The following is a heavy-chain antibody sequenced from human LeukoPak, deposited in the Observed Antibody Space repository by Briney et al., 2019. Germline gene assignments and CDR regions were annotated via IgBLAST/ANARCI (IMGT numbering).Heavy chain of an antibody. V-gene: IGHV4-39*01. CDR3: ARVDTAVALLFDY. D-gene: IGHD5-18*01. J-gene: IGHJ4*02. CDR1: GGSISSSSYY. Sequence: PSETLSLTCSVSGGSISSSSYYWGWIRQPPGKGLEWIGSIYYSGSTYYNPSLKSRVTISVDTSKNQFSLKLSSVTAADTAVYYCARVDTAVALLFDYWGQGTLVTVSS. CDR2: IYYSGST.